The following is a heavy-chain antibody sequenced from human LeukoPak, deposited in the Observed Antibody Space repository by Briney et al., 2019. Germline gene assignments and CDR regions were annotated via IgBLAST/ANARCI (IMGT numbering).Heavy chain of an antibody. V-gene: IGHV3-30*18. CDR2: ISYDGSNK. Sequence: GGSLRLSCAASGFTFSSYGMHWVRQAPGKGLEWVAVISYDGSNKYYADSVKGRFTISRANSKNTLYLQMNSLRAEDTAVYYCAKNFQVVPAAEYYYYGMDVWGQGTTVTVSS. D-gene: IGHD2-2*01. CDR1: GFTFSSYG. CDR3: AKNFQVVPAAEYYYYGMDV. J-gene: IGHJ6*02.